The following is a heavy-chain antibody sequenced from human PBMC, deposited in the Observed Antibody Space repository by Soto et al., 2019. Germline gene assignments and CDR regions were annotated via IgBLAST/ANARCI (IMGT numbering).Heavy chain of an antibody. D-gene: IGHD1-7*01. Sequence: EMQLLESGGGLVLPGGSLRLSCAVSGFTFSSYGMTWVRQAPGKGLEWISFSSATGSGTYYADSVKGRFTISRDNSKNTLYLQMTSLRADDTAVYYCAKDRRAGGNYGFYSDFWGQGALVIVSS. J-gene: IGHJ4*02. CDR3: AKDRRAGGNYGFYSDF. CDR2: SSATGSGT. V-gene: IGHV3-23*01. CDR1: GFTFSSYG.